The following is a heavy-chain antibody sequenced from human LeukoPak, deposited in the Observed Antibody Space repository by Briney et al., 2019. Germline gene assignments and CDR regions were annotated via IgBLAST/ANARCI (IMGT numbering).Heavy chain of an antibody. CDR2: ISSSSYYI. Sequence: PGGSLRLSCVASGFTFSSYTMNWVRQAPGKGLEWVSSISSSSYYIYYADSVKGRFTISRDNAKNSVYLQMNSLRDEDTAVYYCVRVGDYYDSGGYQGFDYWGQGTLVTVSS. D-gene: IGHD3-22*01. CDR1: GFTFSSYT. J-gene: IGHJ4*02. CDR3: VRVGDYYDSGGYQGFDY. V-gene: IGHV3-21*01.